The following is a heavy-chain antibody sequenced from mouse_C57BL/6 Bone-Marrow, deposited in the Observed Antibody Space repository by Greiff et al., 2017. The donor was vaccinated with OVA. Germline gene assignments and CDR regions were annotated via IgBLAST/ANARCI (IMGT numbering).Heavy chain of an antibody. CDR1: YFAFMASS. Sequence: LMQSGAGLVRPGCSVKLSCKASYFAFMASSMHWVKQRPGHGLEWLGSFTMYSDATEYSENFKGKAALTANTSSSTAYLELSSLTSDDSAVYYCASGNYFAYWGQGTLVTVSA. CDR2: FTMYSDAT. D-gene: IGHD2-1*01. CDR3: ASGNYFAY. J-gene: IGHJ3*01. V-gene: IGHV1-49*01.